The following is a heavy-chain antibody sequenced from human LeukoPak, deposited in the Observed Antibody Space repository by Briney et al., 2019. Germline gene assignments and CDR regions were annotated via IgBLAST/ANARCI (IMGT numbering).Heavy chain of an antibody. D-gene: IGHD4-17*01. J-gene: IGHJ4*02. CDR1: GFTFSSYS. Sequence: AGGSLRLSCAASGFTFSSYSMNWVRQAPGKGLEWVSSISSSSSYIYYADSVKGRFTISRDNAKNSLYLQMNSLRAEDTAVYYCARDQTEADSGDHDYWGQGTLVTVSS. V-gene: IGHV3-21*01. CDR2: ISSSSSYI. CDR3: ARDQTEADSGDHDY.